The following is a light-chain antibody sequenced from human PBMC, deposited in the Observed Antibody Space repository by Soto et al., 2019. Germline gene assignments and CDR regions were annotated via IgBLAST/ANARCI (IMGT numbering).Light chain of an antibody. J-gene: IGKJ4*01. V-gene: IGKV1-5*01. CDR1: QSINSW. CDR3: QQYDNLPVT. CDR2: DAS. Sequence: IQMTQSPSTLSASVGDRVTITCRASQSINSWLAWYQQKPGKAPKLLIYDASSLEGGVPSRFSGSGSGTEFTLTISSLQPDDFAAYYCQQYDNLPVTFGGGTKVEIK.